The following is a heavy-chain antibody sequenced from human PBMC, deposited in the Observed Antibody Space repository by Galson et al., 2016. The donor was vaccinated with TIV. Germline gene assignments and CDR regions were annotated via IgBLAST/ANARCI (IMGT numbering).Heavy chain of an antibody. J-gene: IGHJ6*02. D-gene: IGHD6-6*01. Sequence: QSGAEVKKPGESLRISCKGSGHRFTSKWISWVRQMPGKGLEWMGKIDLSDSYTNYSPSFQGHVTLSVDKSISTAYLQWSSLRASDTAMYYCATSRDIEALLEIYGMDVWGQGTTV. V-gene: IGHV5-10-1*01. CDR1: GHRFTSKW. CDR2: IDLSDSYT. CDR3: ATSRDIEALLEIYGMDV.